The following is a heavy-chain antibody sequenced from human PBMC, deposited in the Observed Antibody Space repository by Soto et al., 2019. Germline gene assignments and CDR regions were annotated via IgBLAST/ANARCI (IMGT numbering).Heavy chain of an antibody. V-gene: IGHV1-69*01. D-gene: IGHD1-1*01. CDR3: ARGGEVYNFGSVY. Sequence: QVQLVQSGAEVKEPGSSVKVSCKASGAGNLRDYRTTWVRRAPGQGLEWMGGIIPKLGSANYAQKFQGRVTITADESTNSFYMELRSLRSDDTAVYYCARGGEVYNFGSVYWGQGTPVTVSS. CDR2: IIPKLGSA. CDR1: GAGNLRDYR. J-gene: IGHJ4*02.